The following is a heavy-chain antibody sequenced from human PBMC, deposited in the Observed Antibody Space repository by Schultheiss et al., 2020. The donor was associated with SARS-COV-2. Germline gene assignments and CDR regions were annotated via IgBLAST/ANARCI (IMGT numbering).Heavy chain of an antibody. Sequence: GSLRLSCTVSGGSISSYYWSWIRQPPGKGLEWIGYIYYSGSTNYNPSLKSRVTISVDTSKNQFSLKLSSVTAADTAVYYCARVLGGGAVAGTGDWFDPWGQGTLVTVSS. J-gene: IGHJ5*02. CDR2: IYYSGST. D-gene: IGHD6-19*01. CDR3: ARVLGGGAVAGTGDWFDP. V-gene: IGHV4-59*01. CDR1: GGSISSYY.